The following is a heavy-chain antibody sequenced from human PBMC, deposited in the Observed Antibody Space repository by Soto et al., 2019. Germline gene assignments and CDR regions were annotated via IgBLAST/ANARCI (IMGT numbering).Heavy chain of an antibody. J-gene: IGHJ4*02. D-gene: IGHD3-22*01. CDR2: IYYSGRA. Sequence: SETLSLTCTVSGGSITSSSYYWGWIRQPPGKGLEWIGSIYYSGRAYYSPSLKSRVTISVDTSKNQFSLKLSSVTAAETAVYYCARAHYYDSSPLDYWGQGTLVTVSS. CDR1: GGSITSSSYY. CDR3: ARAHYYDSSPLDY. V-gene: IGHV4-39*01.